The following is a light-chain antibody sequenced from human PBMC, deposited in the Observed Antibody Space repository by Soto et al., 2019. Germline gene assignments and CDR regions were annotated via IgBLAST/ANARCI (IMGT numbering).Light chain of an antibody. Sequence: DIQMTQSPSSLSASVGDRVTITCQASQDISNYLNWYQQKPGKAPKLLIYDASNLETGVPSRFSGSGSGTDFTFTISSLQPEDIATDYCQQRFTFGPGTKVDIK. CDR1: QDISNY. V-gene: IGKV1-33*01. CDR2: DAS. CDR3: QQRFT. J-gene: IGKJ3*01.